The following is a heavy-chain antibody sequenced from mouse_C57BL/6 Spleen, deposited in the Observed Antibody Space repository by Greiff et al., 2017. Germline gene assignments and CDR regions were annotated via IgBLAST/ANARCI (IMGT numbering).Heavy chain of an antibody. Sequence: VQLQESEGGLVQPGSSMKLSCTASGFTFSDYYMAWVRQVPEKGLEWVANINYDGSSTYYLDSLKSRFIISRDNAKNILYLQMSSLKSEDTATYYCARGGLGPADYWGQGTSVTVSS. CDR2: INYDGSST. V-gene: IGHV5-16*01. CDR3: ARGGLGPADY. J-gene: IGHJ4*01. CDR1: GFTFSDYY. D-gene: IGHD4-1*01.